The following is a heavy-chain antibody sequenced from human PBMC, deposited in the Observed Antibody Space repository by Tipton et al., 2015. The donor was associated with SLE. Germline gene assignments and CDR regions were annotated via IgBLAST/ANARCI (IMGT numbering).Heavy chain of an antibody. CDR1: GFTFTDYT. Sequence: SLRLSCAASGFTFTDYTMNWVRQAPGKGLEWVSSISSDTSFIHYADSVTDRFTISRDNAKKSLFLQMNSLRAEDTAVYYCARGVDIIVLPTAIAAAEYAFDIWGQGTMVTVSS. CDR3: ARGVDIIVLPTAIAAAEYAFDI. V-gene: IGHV3-21*03. J-gene: IGHJ3*02. CDR2: ISSDTSFI. D-gene: IGHD6-13*01.